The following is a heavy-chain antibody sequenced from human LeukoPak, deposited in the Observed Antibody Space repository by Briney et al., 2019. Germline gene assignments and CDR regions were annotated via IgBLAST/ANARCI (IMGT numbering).Heavy chain of an antibody. CDR2: IYYSGST. D-gene: IGHD1-26*01. V-gene: IGHV4-39*01. CDR1: GGSINSSSYY. Sequence: SETLSLTCTVSGGSINSSSYYWGWIRQPPGKGLEWIGSIYYSGSTYYNPSLKSRVTISVDTSKNQFSLKLSSVTAADTAMYYCARHNPSPRGSRRGGFDPWGQGTLVSVSS. J-gene: IGHJ5*02. CDR3: ARHNPSPRGSRRGGFDP.